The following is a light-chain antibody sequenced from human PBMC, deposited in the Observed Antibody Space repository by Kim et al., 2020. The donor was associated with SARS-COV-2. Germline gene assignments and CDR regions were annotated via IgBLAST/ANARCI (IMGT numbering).Light chain of an antibody. CDR3: QQYNTYSIT. CDR2: KAS. Sequence: DIQMTQSPSTLSASVGDTVTITCRASQSISTWLAWYQQKPGKAPNLLIYKASSLESGVPSRFSGSGSGTEFTLTISSLQADDFATYYCQQYNTYSITFGQGTRLEIK. CDR1: QSISTW. V-gene: IGKV1-5*03. J-gene: IGKJ5*01.